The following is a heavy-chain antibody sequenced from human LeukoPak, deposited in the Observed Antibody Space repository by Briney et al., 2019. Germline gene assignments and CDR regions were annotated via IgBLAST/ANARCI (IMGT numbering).Heavy chain of an antibody. V-gene: IGHV1-2*02. J-gene: IGHJ4*02. CDR1: GYTFTGYY. CDR2: INPNSGGT. D-gene: IGHD2-2*01. Sequence: ASVTVSCKASGYTFTGYYMHWVRQAPGQGLEWMGWINPNSGGTNYAQKFQGRVTMTRDTSISTVYMELSSLRSEDTAVYYCARDDCSSTSCHGRVFDYWGQGTLVTVSS. CDR3: ARDDCSSTSCHGRVFDY.